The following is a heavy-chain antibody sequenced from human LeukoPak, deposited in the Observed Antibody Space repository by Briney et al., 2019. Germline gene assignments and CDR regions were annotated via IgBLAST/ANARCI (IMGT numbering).Heavy chain of an antibody. Sequence: SETLSLTCTVSGGSISSGGYYWSWIRQHPGKGLEWIGYIYYSGSTYYNPSLKSRVTISVGTSKNQFSLKLSSVTAADTAVYYCARASKGYDFWSGYCWFDPWGQGTLVTVSS. CDR1: GGSISSGGYY. V-gene: IGHV4-31*03. CDR3: ARASKGYDFWSGYCWFDP. D-gene: IGHD3-3*01. J-gene: IGHJ5*02. CDR2: IYYSGST.